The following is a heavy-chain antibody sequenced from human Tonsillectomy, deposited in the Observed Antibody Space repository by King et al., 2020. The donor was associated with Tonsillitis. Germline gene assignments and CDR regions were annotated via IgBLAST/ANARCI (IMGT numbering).Heavy chain of an antibody. CDR2: ISYDENYK. D-gene: IGHD2-2*01. V-gene: IGHV3-30*18. J-gene: IGHJ5*02. CDR3: AKDGVVVIPTARCWLDP. Sequence: VQLVESGGGVVQPGGSLRLSCAASGFTFSNYGMHWVRQAPGKGLEWVALISYDENYKYYADSVKGRFTISRDNSKNTLFLQMNSLRAEDTAVYYCAKDGVVVIPTARCWLDPWGQGTLVTVSS. CDR1: GFTFSNYG.